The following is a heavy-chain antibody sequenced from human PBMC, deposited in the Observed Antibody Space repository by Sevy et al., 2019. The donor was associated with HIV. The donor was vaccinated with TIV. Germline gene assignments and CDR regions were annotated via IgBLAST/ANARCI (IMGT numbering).Heavy chain of an antibody. CDR1: GFTFSTYA. CDR3: AKEDSTFYGLHV. CDR2: ISGSGGST. Sequence: GGSLRLSCAASGFTFSTYAMSWVRQAPGKGLEWVSAISGSGGSTYYADSLKGRFTIFRDNSKYTVYLQMNNLRAEDTAAYYCAKEDSTFYGLHVWGQGTTVTVSS. J-gene: IGHJ6*02. V-gene: IGHV3-23*01. D-gene: IGHD6-13*01.